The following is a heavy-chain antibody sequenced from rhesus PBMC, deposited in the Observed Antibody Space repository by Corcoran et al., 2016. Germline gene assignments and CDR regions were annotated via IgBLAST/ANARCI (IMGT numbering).Heavy chain of an antibody. CDR2: IYGSGCST. CDR3: ARGDYYDSGYHYGLDS. J-gene: IGHJ6*01. CDR1: GGSISSNY. Sequence: QVQLQESGPGLVKPSETLSLTCAVSGGSISSNYWSWIRQAPGKGVGWIGYIYGSGCSTNYNPSLKSRVTLSVDTSKNQLSLKLSSVTAADTAVYYCARGDYYDSGYHYGLDSWGQGVVVTVSS. V-gene: IGHV4S11*01. D-gene: IGHD3-28*01.